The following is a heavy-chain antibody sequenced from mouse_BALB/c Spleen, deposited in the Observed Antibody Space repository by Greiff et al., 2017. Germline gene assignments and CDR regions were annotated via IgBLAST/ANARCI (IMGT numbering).Heavy chain of an antibody. CDR1: GYTFTSYV. D-gene: IGHD1-1*01. J-gene: IGHJ1*01. Sequence: EVKLQESGPELVKPGASVKMSCKASGYTFTSYVMHWVKQKPGQGLEWIGYINPYNDGTKYNEKFKGKATLTSDKSSSTAYMELSSLTSEDSAAYYCAVITTARYFDVWGAGTTVTVSS. CDR2: INPYNDGT. V-gene: IGHV1-14*01. CDR3: AVITTARYFDV.